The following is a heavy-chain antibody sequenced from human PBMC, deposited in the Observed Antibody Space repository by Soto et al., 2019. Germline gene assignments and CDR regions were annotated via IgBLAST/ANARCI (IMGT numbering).Heavy chain of an antibody. CDR3: ALGSWSGETFDI. J-gene: IGHJ3*02. CDR1: GGTFNVYT. CDR2: IIPMLAIT. D-gene: IGHD6-13*01. V-gene: IGHV1-69*02. Sequence: QVQLVQSGAEVKKPGYSVKVSCKASGGTFNVYTIIWVRQAPGQGLVWMGRIIPMLAITNYAQRFQGRVTLTADTSTTTAYMELSSLTSEDTAVYYCALGSWSGETFDIWGQGTLVTVSS.